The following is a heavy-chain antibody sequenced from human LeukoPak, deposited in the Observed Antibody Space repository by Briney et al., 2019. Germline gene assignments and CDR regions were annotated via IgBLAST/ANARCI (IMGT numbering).Heavy chain of an antibody. CDR2: INHNGST. J-gene: IGHJ4*02. Sequence: PSETLSLTCAVYGGSFSGYYWSWIRQPPGKGLEWIGEINHNGSTNYNPSLKSRVTISVDTSKNQFSLKLSSVTAADTAVYYCARGLYDSSGPWPPPQWTTLRNLMGYYYFDYWGQGTLVTVSS. D-gene: IGHD3-22*01. CDR3: ARGLYDSSGPWPPPQWTTLRNLMGYYYFDY. CDR1: GGSFSGYY. V-gene: IGHV4-34*01.